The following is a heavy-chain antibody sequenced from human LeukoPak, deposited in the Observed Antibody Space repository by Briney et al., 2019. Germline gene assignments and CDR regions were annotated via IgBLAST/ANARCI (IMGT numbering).Heavy chain of an antibody. V-gene: IGHV3-23*01. CDR3: ALSGGSDWYGLEC. CDR1: GFTFSSYA. CDR2: IRVSATT. Sequence: PGGSLRLSCAASGFTFSSYAMSWVRQAPGKGLEWISAIRVSATTYYADSVKGRFTISRDNSKNTLYLQMNSLRAEDTALYYCALSGGSDWYGLECWGQGTLVTVSS. J-gene: IGHJ4*02. D-gene: IGHD6-13*01.